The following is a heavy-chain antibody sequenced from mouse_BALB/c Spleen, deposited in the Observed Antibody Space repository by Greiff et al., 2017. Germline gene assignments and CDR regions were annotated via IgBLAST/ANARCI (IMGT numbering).Heavy chain of an antibody. D-gene: IGHD2-12*01. V-gene: IGHV5-6-2*01. J-gene: IGHJ1*01. Sequence: EVQVEESGGGLVKLGGSLKLSCAASGFTFSSYYMSWVRQTPEKRLELVAAINSNGGSTYYPDTVKGRFTISRDNAKNTLYLQMSSLKSEDTALYYCARQDDVHWDFDVWGAGTTVTVSS. CDR1: GFTFSSYY. CDR3: ARQDDVHWDFDV. CDR2: INSNGGST.